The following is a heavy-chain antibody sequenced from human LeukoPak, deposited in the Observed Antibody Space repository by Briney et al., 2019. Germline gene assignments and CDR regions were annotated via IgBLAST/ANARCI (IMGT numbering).Heavy chain of an antibody. CDR1: GGSISSYS. J-gene: IGHJ4*02. CDR3: ARDIGGRYSWYYFDY. D-gene: IGHD2-8*01. V-gene: IGHV4-59*01. Sequence: PSETLSLTCTVSGGSISSYSWSWIRQPPGKGLEWIGYMYYSGSTNYNPSLKSRVTMSVDTSKNHFSLKMSSVTAADTAVYYCARDIGGRYSWYYFDYWGRGTLVTVSS. CDR2: MYYSGST.